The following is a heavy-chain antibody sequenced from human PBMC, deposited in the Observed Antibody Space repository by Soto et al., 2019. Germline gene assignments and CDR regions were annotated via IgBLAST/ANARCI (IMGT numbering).Heavy chain of an antibody. CDR3: XXXXXLTNHSREFRAVAGNNWFDP. Sequence: PSETLSLTCAVSGGSISSSNWWSWVRQPPEKGLEWIGEIYHSGSTNYNPSLKSRVTISVDKSKNQFSLKLSSVTAADTAVYYCXXXXXLTNHSREFRAVAGNNWFDPWGQGTLVTVSS. CDR1: GGSISSSNW. CDR2: IYHSGST. D-gene: IGHD6-19*01. V-gene: IGHV4-4*02. J-gene: IGHJ5*02.